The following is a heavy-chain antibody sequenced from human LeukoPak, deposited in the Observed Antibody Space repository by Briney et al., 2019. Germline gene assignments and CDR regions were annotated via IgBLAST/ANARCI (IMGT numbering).Heavy chain of an antibody. V-gene: IGHV1-18*01. Sequence: GASVKVSCKASGYTFTSYGISWVRQAPGQGLEWMGWISAYNGNTNYAQKLQGRVTMTTDTSTSTAYMELRSLRSDDTAVYYGARDAHYYDSSGYSDYWGQGTLVTVSS. CDR2: ISAYNGNT. J-gene: IGHJ4*02. D-gene: IGHD3-22*01. CDR1: GYTFTSYG. CDR3: ARDAHYYDSSGYSDY.